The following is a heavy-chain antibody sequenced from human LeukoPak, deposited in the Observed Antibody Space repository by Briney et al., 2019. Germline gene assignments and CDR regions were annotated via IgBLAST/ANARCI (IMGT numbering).Heavy chain of an antibody. CDR2: IYPGDSDT. J-gene: IGHJ5*02. V-gene: IGHV5-51*01. CDR3: ASPYPDGSAP. D-gene: IGHD5-24*01. CDR1: GYTFTTYW. Sequence: GESLKISCKASGYTFTTYWIGWVRQMPGKGLEWMRIIYPGDSDTRYSPSFQGQVTISADKSINTAYLQWRSLKASDTAMYYCASPYPDGSAPWGQGTLVTVSS.